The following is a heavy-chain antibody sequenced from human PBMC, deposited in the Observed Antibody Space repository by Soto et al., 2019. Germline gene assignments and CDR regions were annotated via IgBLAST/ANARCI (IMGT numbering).Heavy chain of an antibody. V-gene: IGHV1-46*01. CDR3: ARESSGTQYFDY. CDR1: GYTFTSYY. D-gene: IGHD6-19*01. Sequence: QVQLEQSGAEVKKPGASMKVSCQASGYTFTSYYIHWVRQAPGQGLEWMGVSHVGPDTTMYAQKFQGRVTMTRDTSTSTVYMELSSLISDDTAVYFCARESSGTQYFDYWGQGTLVTVSS. J-gene: IGHJ4*02. CDR2: SHVGPDTT.